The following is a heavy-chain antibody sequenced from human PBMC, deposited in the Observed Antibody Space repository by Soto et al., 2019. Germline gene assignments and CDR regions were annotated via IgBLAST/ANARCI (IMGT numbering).Heavy chain of an antibody. D-gene: IGHD3-22*01. J-gene: IGHJ4*02. CDR2: IYPGDSDT. V-gene: IGHV5-51*01. Sequence: GESLKISCKGFGHSLTNYWIAWVRQMPGKGLEWMGIIYPGDSDTKYSPSLQGLVTISADKSISTAYLQWSSLKASDTAMYYCVSLSYYDSSRAFDYWGQGTLGTV. CDR1: GHSLTNYW. CDR3: VSLSYYDSSRAFDY.